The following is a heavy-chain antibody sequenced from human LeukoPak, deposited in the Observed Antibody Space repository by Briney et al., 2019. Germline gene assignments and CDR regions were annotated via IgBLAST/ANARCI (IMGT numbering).Heavy chain of an antibody. CDR1: GITPSNYA. V-gene: IGHV3-23*01. J-gene: IGHJ4*02. CDR2: ISGSGGST. Sequence: GGSLRLSCAVSGITPSNYAMSWVRQAPGKGLEWVSAISGSGGSTYYADSVKGRFTISRDDSKNTLYLQMNSLRAEDTAVYYCAKAGELGMATITFTDYWGQGTLVTVSS. CDR3: AKAGELGMATITFTDY. D-gene: IGHD5-24*01.